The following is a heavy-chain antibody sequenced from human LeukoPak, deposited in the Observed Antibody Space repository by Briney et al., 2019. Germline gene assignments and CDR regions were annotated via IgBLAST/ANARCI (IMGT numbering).Heavy chain of an antibody. V-gene: IGHV4-31*03. J-gene: IGHJ5*02. CDR3: ASLLGVRGVPGWFDP. CDR1: GGSISSGGYY. CDR2: IYYSGST. D-gene: IGHD3-10*01. Sequence: PSETLSLTCTVSGGSISSGGYYWSWIRQHPGKGLEWIGYIYYSGSTYYNPSLKSRVTISVDTPKNQFSLKLSSVTAADTAVYYCASLLGVRGVPGWFDPWGQGTLVAVSS.